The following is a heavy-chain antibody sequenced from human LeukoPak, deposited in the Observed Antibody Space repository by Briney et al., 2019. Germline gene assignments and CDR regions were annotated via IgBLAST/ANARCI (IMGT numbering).Heavy chain of an antibody. CDR2: IWYDGSNK. V-gene: IGHV3-33*01. CDR1: GFTFSNHG. Sequence: GGSLRLSCAASGFTFSNHGMHWVRQAPGKGLEWVAVIWYDGSNKYYADSVKGRFTISRDNSKNTLYLQMNSLRAEDTAMYYCARDRGVSYFDYWSQGTQVTVSP. CDR3: ARDRGVSYFDY. D-gene: IGHD3-10*01. J-gene: IGHJ4*02.